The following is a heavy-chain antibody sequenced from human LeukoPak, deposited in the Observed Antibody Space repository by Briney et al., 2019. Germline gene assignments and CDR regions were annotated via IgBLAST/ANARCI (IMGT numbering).Heavy chain of an antibody. J-gene: IGHJ4*02. V-gene: IGHV4-59*08. CDR3: ARYCTTTNCFSFEY. CDR1: GGSISSDY. CDR2: IHYSGNS. Sequence: SETLSLTCTVSGGSISSDYWSWIRQPPGKGLEWIGYIHYSGNSNYNPSLKSRVTISVDTSKNQFSLKLSSVTAADTAVYHCARYCTTTNCFSFEYWGQGSLVTVSS. D-gene: IGHD2-2*01.